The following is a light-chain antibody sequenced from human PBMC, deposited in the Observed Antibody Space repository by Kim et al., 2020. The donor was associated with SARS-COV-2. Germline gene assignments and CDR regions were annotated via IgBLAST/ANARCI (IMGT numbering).Light chain of an antibody. CDR1: KLGSKY. CDR3: QAWDSTTAV. Sequence: SYELTQPPSVSVSPGQTASITCSGDKLGSKYVCWYQQKPGQSPVVAIYQDKKRPSGIPERISASNSGNTATLTISGTQAMDEADYYCQAWDSTTAVFGGG. V-gene: IGLV3-1*01. J-gene: IGLJ2*01. CDR2: QDK.